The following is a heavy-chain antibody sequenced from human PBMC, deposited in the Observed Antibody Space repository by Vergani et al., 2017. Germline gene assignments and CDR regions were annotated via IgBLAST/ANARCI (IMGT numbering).Heavy chain of an antibody. CDR3: ARGPAYCSGGSCYTY. J-gene: IGHJ4*02. Sequence: QVQLVQSGAEVKKPGSSVKVSCKASGGTFSSYAISWVRQAPGQGLEWMGRSSPILGIANYAQKFQGRVTITADKSTSRAYMELSSLRSEDTAVYYCARGPAYCSGGSCYTYWGQGTLVTVSS. CDR1: GGTFSSYA. D-gene: IGHD2-15*01. CDR2: SSPILGIA. V-gene: IGHV1-69*04.